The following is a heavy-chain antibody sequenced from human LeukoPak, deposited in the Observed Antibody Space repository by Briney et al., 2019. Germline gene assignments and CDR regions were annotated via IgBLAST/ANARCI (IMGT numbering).Heavy chain of an antibody. J-gene: IGHJ6*02. CDR2: INPNSGGT. V-gene: IGHV1-2*06. Sequence: GASVKVSCKASGYTFTGYYMHWVRQAPGQGLEWMGRINPNSGGTNYAQKFQGRVTMTRDTSISTAYMELSGLRSDDTAVYYCASVDTVTKTPDYYYYGMDVWGQGTTVTVSS. CDR3: ASVDTVTKTPDYYYYGMDV. D-gene: IGHD4-17*01. CDR1: GYTFTGYY.